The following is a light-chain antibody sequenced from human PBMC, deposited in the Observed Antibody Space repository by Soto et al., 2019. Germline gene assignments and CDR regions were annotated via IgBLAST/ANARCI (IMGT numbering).Light chain of an antibody. CDR1: QSLVYSDGNTY. Sequence: DVVMTQSPLSLPVTLGQPASISCRSSQSLVYSDGNTYLSWFHQRPGQSPRRLLYQVSKRESGVPDRFSGSGSGTDFTLKISRVEAEDVGVYDCMQGTHWPPWTFGQGTKVEIK. V-gene: IGKV2-30*01. CDR2: QVS. J-gene: IGKJ1*01. CDR3: MQGTHWPPWT.